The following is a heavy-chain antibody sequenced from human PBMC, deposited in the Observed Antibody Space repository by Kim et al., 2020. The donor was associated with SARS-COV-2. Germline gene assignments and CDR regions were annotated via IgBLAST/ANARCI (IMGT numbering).Heavy chain of an antibody. CDR3: ARLYRAEFDP. J-gene: IGHJ5*02. D-gene: IGHD3-16*01. Sequence: STSYADSVKGRFTISRDNAKNTLYLQMNSLRAEDTAVYYCARLYRAEFDPWGQGTLVTVSS. CDR2: ST. V-gene: IGHV3-74*01.